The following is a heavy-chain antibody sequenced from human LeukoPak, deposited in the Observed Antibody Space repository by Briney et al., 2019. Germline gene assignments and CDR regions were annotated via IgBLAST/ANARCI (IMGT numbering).Heavy chain of an antibody. CDR2: SNDSGGT. Sequence: SETLSLTCAVYGGTFSGYYWSWIRQPPGKRLEWVGESNDSGGTNYNPSLKSRVTISADKSKNQVSLKLTSVTAADTAVYYCARGRGQWLPEFDYWGQGALVTVSS. J-gene: IGHJ4*02. D-gene: IGHD6-19*01. V-gene: IGHV4-34*01. CDR1: GGTFSGYY. CDR3: ARGRGQWLPEFDY.